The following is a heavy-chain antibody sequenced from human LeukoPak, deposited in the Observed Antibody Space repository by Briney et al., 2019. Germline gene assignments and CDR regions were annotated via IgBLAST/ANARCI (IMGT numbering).Heavy chain of an antibody. CDR1: GFTFSSYA. CDR3: AKESSVAGAGLLDY. D-gene: IGHD6-19*01. J-gene: IGHJ4*02. Sequence: PGGSLRLSCAASGFTFSSYAMRWVRQAPEKGLEWVSSISGSGGSKWFADSVKGRFTISRDNSENTLYLQMNRLRAEDTALYYCAKESSVAGAGLLDYWGQGTLVTVSS. CDR2: ISGSGGSK. V-gene: IGHV3-23*01.